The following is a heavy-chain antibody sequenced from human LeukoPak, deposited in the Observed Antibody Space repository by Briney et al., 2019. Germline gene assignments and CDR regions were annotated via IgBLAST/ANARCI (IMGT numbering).Heavy chain of an antibody. CDR2: IKQDGSEK. CDR3: ARVKGGYGSGSYFYYYYYYMDV. V-gene: IGHV3-7*01. CDR1: GFTFSSYW. Sequence: GGSLRLSCAASGFTFSSYWMSWVRQAPGKGLEWVANIKQDGSEKYYVDSVKGRFTISRDNAENSLYLQMNSLRAEDTAVYYCARVKGGYGSGSYFYYYYYYMDVWGKGTTVTVSS. D-gene: IGHD3-10*01. J-gene: IGHJ6*03.